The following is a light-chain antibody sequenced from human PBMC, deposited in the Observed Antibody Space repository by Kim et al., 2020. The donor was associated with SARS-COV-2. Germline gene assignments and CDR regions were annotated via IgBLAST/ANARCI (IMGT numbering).Light chain of an antibody. Sequence: ASIGDSVTITCRASQDITTYLAWFQQKPGKAPRSLIYAASNLQSGVPSRFGGSGSGTDFTLTIYSLQPEDYATYYCQQYDSYPLTFGGGTKVDIK. V-gene: IGKV1-16*01. CDR3: QQYDSYPLT. CDR2: AAS. J-gene: IGKJ4*01. CDR1: QDITTY.